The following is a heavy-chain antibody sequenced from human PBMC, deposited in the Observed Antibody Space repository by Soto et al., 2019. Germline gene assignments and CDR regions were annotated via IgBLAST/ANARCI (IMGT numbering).Heavy chain of an antibody. Sequence: LGESLKISCKGSGYSFTSYWISWVRQMPGKGLEWMGRIDPSDSYTNYSPSFQGHVTISADKSISTAYLQWSSLKASDTAMYYCARLPLQNIVVVPAAGQGYYVMEVWGKGTTVIVAS. CDR3: ARLPLQNIVVVPAAGQGYYVMEV. CDR2: IDPSDSYT. J-gene: IGHJ6*04. D-gene: IGHD2-2*01. V-gene: IGHV5-10-1*01. CDR1: GYSFTSYW.